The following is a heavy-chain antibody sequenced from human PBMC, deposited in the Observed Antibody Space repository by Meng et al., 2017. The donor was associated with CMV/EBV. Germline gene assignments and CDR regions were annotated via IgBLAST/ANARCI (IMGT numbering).Heavy chain of an antibody. J-gene: IGHJ4*02. Sequence: GGSLRLSCAVSGFSFNIYSVNWVRQGLGKGLEWLSYISSGFSGRQYADSVKGRFTISTDSDKSLLFLEMNNLRAEDTAVYYCARDRDWAFDYWGQGTLVTVSS. CDR3: ARDRDWAFDY. V-gene: IGHV3-48*04. CDR1: GFSFNIYS. D-gene: IGHD3/OR15-3a*01. CDR2: ISSGFSGR.